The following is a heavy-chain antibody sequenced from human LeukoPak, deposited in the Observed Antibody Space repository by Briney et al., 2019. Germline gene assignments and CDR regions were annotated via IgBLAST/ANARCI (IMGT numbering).Heavy chain of an antibody. CDR1: GFTFSSYA. V-gene: IGHV3-30*01. J-gene: IGHJ4*02. CDR2: ISYDGSNK. CDR3: AKVDYGGNSGDFGGIDY. Sequence: GRSLRLSCAASGFTFSSYAMHRVRQAPGKGLEWVSGISYDGSNKYYADSVKGRFTISRDNSKNTLYLQMNSLRAEDTAVYYCAKVDYGGNSGDFGGIDYWGQGTLVTVSS. D-gene: IGHD4-23*01.